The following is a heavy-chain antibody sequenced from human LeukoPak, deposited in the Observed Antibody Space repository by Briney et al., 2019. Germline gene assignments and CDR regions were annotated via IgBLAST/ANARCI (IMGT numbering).Heavy chain of an antibody. Sequence: GGSLRLSCTASGFTFSSYVMNWVRQAPGKGLEWVSALSESGTTSYYADSVKGRFTVYRDNSQNTLYLQMNSLRADDTALYFCAFYPLGYNYGSAYWGQGTLVIVSA. CDR3: AFYPLGYNYGSAY. D-gene: IGHD5-18*01. J-gene: IGHJ4*02. CDR2: LSESGTTS. V-gene: IGHV3-23*01. CDR1: GFTFSSYV.